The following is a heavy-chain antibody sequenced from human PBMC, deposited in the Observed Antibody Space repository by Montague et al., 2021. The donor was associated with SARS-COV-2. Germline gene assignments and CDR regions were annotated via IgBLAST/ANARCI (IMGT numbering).Heavy chain of an antibody. V-gene: IGHV4-59*12. CDR3: ANFRPRQLLFSTFYYGMDV. CDR2: IFHSGST. CDR1: GGSISSYY. Sequence: SETLSLTCTVSGGSISSYYWSWIRQPPGRGLQWIGYIFHSGSTNYNPSLKSRVTISVDKSQNQFTLRLSSVNAADTAVYYCANFRPRQLLFSTFYYGMDVWGQGTTVTVSS. D-gene: IGHD2-2*01. J-gene: IGHJ6*02.